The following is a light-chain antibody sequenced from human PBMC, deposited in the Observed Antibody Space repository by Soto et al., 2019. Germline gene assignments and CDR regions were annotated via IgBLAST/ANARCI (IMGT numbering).Light chain of an antibody. V-gene: IGKV3-15*01. CDR3: QQYKKWPRT. CDR2: GAS. J-gene: IGKJ1*01. CDR1: QSVSSN. Sequence: EILLTQSPATLSLSPWEIATLSCRASQSVSSNLAWYQQKPGQAPRLLIYGASTRATGIPARFSGRGSGTEFTLTISSLQSEDFAVYYCQQYKKWPRTFGQGTKVDIK.